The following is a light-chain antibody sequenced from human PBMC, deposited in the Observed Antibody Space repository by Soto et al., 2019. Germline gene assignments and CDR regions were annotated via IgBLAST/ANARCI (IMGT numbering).Light chain of an antibody. J-gene: IGKJ4*01. V-gene: IGKV3-20*01. Sequence: EIVLTQSPGTLSLSPGERATLSCRASQSVSSRYFAWYQQKPGQAPRLLIYGASSRATGIPDRFSGSGSGTDFTLTISRLEPEDFAVYYCQQYGSSPKLTFGGGTQVEIK. CDR3: QQYGSSPKLT. CDR1: QSVSSRY. CDR2: GAS.